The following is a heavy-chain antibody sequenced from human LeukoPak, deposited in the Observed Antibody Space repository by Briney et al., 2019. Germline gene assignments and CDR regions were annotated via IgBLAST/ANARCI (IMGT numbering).Heavy chain of an antibody. Sequence: PGGSLTLSCAASGFTFNIFSMSWLRQAPGKGLEWVSSIISDSAVTHYADSVRGRFTVSRDNAKNSVYLQMTGLKVDDTAIYYCARDPMKYDILTGFYSWGQGVLVTVSS. CDR3: ARDPMKYDILTGFYS. V-gene: IGHV3-21*01. J-gene: IGHJ4*02. CDR2: IISDSAVT. CDR1: GFTFNIFS. D-gene: IGHD3-9*01.